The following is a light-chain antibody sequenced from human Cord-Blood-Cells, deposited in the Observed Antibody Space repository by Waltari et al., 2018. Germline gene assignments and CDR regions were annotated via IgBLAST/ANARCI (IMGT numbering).Light chain of an antibody. V-gene: IGLV2-11*01. Sequence: QSALTQPRSVSGSPGQSVTISCTGTSSDVGGYNYVSWYQQHPGKAPKLMIYDVSKRPSGVPDRFSGSTSGSTASLTISGLQAEDEADYYCCSYAGSYTSYVFGTGTKVTVL. CDR2: DVS. J-gene: IGLJ1*01. CDR1: SSDVGGYNY. CDR3: CSYAGSYTSYV.